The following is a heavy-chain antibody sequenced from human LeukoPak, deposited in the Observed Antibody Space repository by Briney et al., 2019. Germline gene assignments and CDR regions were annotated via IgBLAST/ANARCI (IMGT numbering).Heavy chain of an antibody. J-gene: IGHJ4*02. Sequence: ASVKVSCKASGYTFTSYYMHWVRQAPGQGLEWMGIINPSGGSTSYAQKFQGRVTMTRDTSTSTVYMELSSLRSEDTAVYYCAKDRDYDFWSGYTSPGGYWGQGTLVTVSS. CDR1: GYTFTSYY. D-gene: IGHD3-3*01. V-gene: IGHV1-46*01. CDR2: INPSGGST. CDR3: AKDRDYDFWSGYTSPGGY.